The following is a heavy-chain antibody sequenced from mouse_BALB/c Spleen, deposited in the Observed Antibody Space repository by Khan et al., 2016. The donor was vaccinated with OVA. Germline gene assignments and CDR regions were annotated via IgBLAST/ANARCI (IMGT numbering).Heavy chain of an antibody. J-gene: IGHJ2*01. Sequence: VQLQESGAELAKPGASVKMSCKASGYTFINYWILWVKQRPGQGLEWIGYIYPSTGYTEYNQNFNDKATLTADKSSRTAYMQLRSTPSEDSAVFYGARRGRRWDFDYGGQGTTLTVSS. V-gene: IGHV1-7*01. D-gene: IGHD1-1*01. CDR1: GYTFINYW. CDR3: ARRGRRWDFDY. CDR2: IYPSTGYT.